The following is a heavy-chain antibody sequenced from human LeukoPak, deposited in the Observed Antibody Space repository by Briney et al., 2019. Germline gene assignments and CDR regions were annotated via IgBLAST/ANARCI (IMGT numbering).Heavy chain of an antibody. CDR1: GFTFSSYW. D-gene: IGHD3-16*02. CDR2: INSDGSST. Sequence: GGSLRLSCAASGFTFSSYWMHWVRQAPGKGLVWVSRINSDGSSTSYADSVKGRFTISRDNAKNTLYLQMNSLRAEDTAVNYCARGKRRLRLGELSLAGGRGIGYWGQGTLVTVSS. J-gene: IGHJ4*02. CDR3: ARGKRRLRLGELSLAGGRGIGY. V-gene: IGHV3-74*01.